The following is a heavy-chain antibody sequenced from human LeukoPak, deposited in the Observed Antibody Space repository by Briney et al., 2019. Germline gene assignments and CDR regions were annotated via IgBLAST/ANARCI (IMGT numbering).Heavy chain of an antibody. V-gene: IGHV4-34*01. CDR2: INHSGST. CDR1: GGSFSGYY. CDR3: ARAEDY. Sequence: ETLSLTCAVYGGSFSGYYWSWIRQPPGKGLEWIGEINHSGSTNYDPSLKSRVTISVDTSKNQFSLKLSSVTAADTAVYYCARAEDYWGQGTLVTVSS. J-gene: IGHJ4*02.